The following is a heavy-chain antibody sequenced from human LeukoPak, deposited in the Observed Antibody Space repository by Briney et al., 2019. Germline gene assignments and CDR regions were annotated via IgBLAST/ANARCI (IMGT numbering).Heavy chain of an antibody. D-gene: IGHD3-3*01. CDR3: AKDFGGSGDFWSGYYDYYFYGMDV. CDR1: GFTFSSYA. CDR2: ISGSGGST. V-gene: IGHV3-23*01. Sequence: SGGSLRLSCAASGFTFSSYAMSWVRQAPGKGLEWVSAISGSGGSTYYADSVKGRFTISRDNSKNTLFLQMNSLKAEDTAVYYCAKDFGGSGDFWSGYYDYYFYGMDVWGHGTTVTVSS. J-gene: IGHJ6*02.